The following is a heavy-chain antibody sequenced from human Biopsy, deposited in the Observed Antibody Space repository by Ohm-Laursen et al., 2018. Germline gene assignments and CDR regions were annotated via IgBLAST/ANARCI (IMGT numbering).Heavy chain of an antibody. CDR3: ARAVRYRLLSDP. CDR2: MNPISGNT. V-gene: IGHV1-8*01. Sequence: ASVKVSCKASGYTFTTYDITWVRQATGQGPEWMGWMNPISGNTGYAHKFRGRVTMTSDSSISTAYLEVSSLTFEDTAVYYCARAVRYRLLSDPWGQGTPVTVPS. CDR1: GYTFTTYD. D-gene: IGHD2/OR15-2a*01. J-gene: IGHJ5*02.